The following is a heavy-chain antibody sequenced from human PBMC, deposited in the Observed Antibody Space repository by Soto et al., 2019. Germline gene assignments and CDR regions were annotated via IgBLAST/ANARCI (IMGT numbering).Heavy chain of an antibody. V-gene: IGHV3-9*01. CDR1: GFTFDDYA. CDR2: ISWNSGSI. D-gene: IGHD3-10*01. CDR3: AKDSLWFGEIIGVSFDY. Sequence: GGSLRLSCAASGFTFDDYAMHWVRQAPGKGLEWVSGISWNSGSIGYADSVKGRFTISRDNAKNSLYLQMNSLRAEDTALYYCAKDSLWFGEIIGVSFDYWGQGTLVTVSS. J-gene: IGHJ4*02.